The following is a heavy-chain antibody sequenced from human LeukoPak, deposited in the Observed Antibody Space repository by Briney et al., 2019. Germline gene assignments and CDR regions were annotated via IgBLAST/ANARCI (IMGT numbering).Heavy chain of an antibody. CDR2: INHSGST. D-gene: IGHD3-16*01. CDR3: ARSVITSPLTYFYYYHMDV. CDR1: GGSFTGYY. Sequence: SQTLSLTCAVYGGSFTGYYCSWILQPTGKGLDWIVEINHSGSTNYNPSLTSRVTISVDTSKNHFSLKLTSVTAADTAVYYCARSVITSPLTYFYYYHMDVWGKGTTVTVSS. V-gene: IGHV4-34*01. J-gene: IGHJ6*03.